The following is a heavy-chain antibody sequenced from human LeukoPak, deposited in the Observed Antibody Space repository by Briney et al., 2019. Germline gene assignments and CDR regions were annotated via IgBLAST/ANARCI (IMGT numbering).Heavy chain of an antibody. J-gene: IGHJ6*02. V-gene: IGHV1-46*01. CDR3: VPRGASGSSFGMDV. Sequence: ASVKVSCKASGYTFTRFYMHWVRQAPGQGLEWVGVINPSGGSTSYAQKFQGRVTMTRDTSTSTVYMELSSLRSEDTAIYYCVPRGASGSSFGMDVWGQGTTVTVSS. CDR2: INPSGGST. D-gene: IGHD6-6*01. CDR1: GYTFTRFY.